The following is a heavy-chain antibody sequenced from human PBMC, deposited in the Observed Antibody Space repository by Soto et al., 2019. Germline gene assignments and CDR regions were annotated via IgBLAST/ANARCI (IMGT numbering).Heavy chain of an antibody. D-gene: IGHD6-13*01. CDR3: ARILFGRSVAGGYFYMDV. J-gene: IGHJ6*03. V-gene: IGHV2-26*01. CDR2: IFSNDEK. Sequence: GSGPTLVNPTETLTLTCTVSGFSLSNGKEGVSWIRQPPGKALEWLAHIFSNDEKSYRTSLKSRLTISEDTSKSQVVLTMTNVDPVDTATYYCARILFGRSVAGGYFYMDVWGKGTTVTVS. CDR1: GFSLSNGKEG.